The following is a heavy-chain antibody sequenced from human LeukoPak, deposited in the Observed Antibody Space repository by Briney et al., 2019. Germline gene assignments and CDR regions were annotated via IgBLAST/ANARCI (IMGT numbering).Heavy chain of an antibody. V-gene: IGHV1-46*01. CDR1: GYTFTSYY. CDR2: INPSGGST. CDR3: ARAGYGGDYPPPYYYYMDV. D-gene: IGHD1-26*01. J-gene: IGHJ6*03. Sequence: GASVKVSRKASGYTFTSYYMHWVRQAPGQGLEWMGIINPSGGSTSYAQKFQGRVTMTRDTSTSTVYMELSSLRSEDTAVYYCARAGYGGDYPPPYYYYMDVWGKGTTVTISS.